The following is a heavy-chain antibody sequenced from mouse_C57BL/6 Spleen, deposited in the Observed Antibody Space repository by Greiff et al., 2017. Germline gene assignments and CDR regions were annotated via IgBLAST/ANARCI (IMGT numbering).Heavy chain of an antibody. V-gene: IGHV1-19*01. Sequence: VQLQQSGPVLVKPGASVKMSCKASGYTFTDYYMNWVKQSHGKSLEWIGVINPYNGGTSYNQKFKGKATLTVDKSSSTAYMELNSLTSEDSAVYYCARRHYYGSTYWYFDVWGTGTTVTVSS. D-gene: IGHD1-1*01. CDR1: GYTFTDYY. J-gene: IGHJ1*03. CDR2: INPYNGGT. CDR3: ARRHYYGSTYWYFDV.